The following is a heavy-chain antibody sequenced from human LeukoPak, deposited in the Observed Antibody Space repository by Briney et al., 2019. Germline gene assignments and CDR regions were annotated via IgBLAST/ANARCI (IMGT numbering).Heavy chain of an antibody. CDR1: GFPFSSHA. Sequence: GGSLRLSCAASGFPFSSHAMSWVRQPPGKGLEWVAAISNGKTYYADSVRGRFAISRDDSTNTVYLHMNSLRDEDTAVYYCAKGVWLRSPYYYYGMDVWGQGTTVTVSS. V-gene: IGHV3-23*01. D-gene: IGHD5-12*01. CDR2: ISNGKT. J-gene: IGHJ6*02. CDR3: AKGVWLRSPYYYYGMDV.